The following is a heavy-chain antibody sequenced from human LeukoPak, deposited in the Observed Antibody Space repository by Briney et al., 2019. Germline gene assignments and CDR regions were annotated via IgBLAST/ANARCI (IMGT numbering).Heavy chain of an antibody. CDR1: GGTFSSYA. Sequence: ASVKVSCKASGGTFSSYAISWVRQAPGQRLEWMGWINAGNGNTKYSQEFQGRVTIIRDTSASTAYMELSSLRSEDMAVYYCARGHYDFWSGEGDYFDYWGQGTLVTVSS. CDR2: INAGNGNT. V-gene: IGHV1-3*03. D-gene: IGHD3-3*01. CDR3: ARGHYDFWSGEGDYFDY. J-gene: IGHJ4*02.